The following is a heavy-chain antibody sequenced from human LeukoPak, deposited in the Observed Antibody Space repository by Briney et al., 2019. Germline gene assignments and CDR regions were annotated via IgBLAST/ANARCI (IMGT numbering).Heavy chain of an antibody. V-gene: IGHV3-7*01. D-gene: IGHD1-14*01. CDR1: GFTSNGYW. J-gene: IGHJ4*02. CDR2: IKEDGSDK. CDR3: AKDFARY. Sequence: PGGSLRLSCAASGFTSNGYWMSWVRQAPGKGLEWVANIKEDGSDKYYVDSVKGRFTISRDNAKNSLHLQMNSLRAEDTAVYYCAKDFARYWGQGTLVTVSS.